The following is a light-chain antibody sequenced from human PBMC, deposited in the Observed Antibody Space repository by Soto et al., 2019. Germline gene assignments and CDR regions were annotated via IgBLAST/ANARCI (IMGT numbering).Light chain of an antibody. J-gene: IGLJ1*01. CDR1: SSNIGAGYD. CDR2: GNF. V-gene: IGLV1-40*01. Sequence: QSVLTQPASVSGSPGQSITISCTGSSSNIGAGYDVNWYQQLPGTAPKLLIYGNFNRPSGVPDRFSGSQSGTSASLAITGLQADDEADYYCQSYDNSLSGSCVFGTGTKVTVL. CDR3: QSYDNSLSGSCV.